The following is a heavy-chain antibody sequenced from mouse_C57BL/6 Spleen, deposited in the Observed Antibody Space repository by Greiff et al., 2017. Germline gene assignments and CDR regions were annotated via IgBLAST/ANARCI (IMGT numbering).Heavy chain of an antibody. CDR3: AREGYDDYYGGWYFDV. CDR2: IYPGDGDT. J-gene: IGHJ1*03. D-gene: IGHD2-3*01. V-gene: IGHV1-82*01. CDR1: GYAFSSSW. Sequence: QVQLQQSGPELVKPGASVKISCKASGYAFSSSWMNWVKQRPGKGLEWIGRIYPGDGDTNYNGKFKGKATLTADKSSSTAYMQLSSLTSEDSAVYSCAREGYDDYYGGWYFDVWGTGTTVTVSS.